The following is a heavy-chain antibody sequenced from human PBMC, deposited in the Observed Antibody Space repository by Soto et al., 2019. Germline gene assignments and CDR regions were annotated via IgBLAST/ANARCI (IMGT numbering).Heavy chain of an antibody. Sequence: QLQLQESGPGLVKPSETLSLTCTVSGDSITSNSYFWAWIRQPPGKGLEWIGSIYYSGTTYYNPSLKSRISVDRSKNQFSLKLSSVTAADTAVYYCARHFSVDYFDYWGQGALATVSS. CDR1: GDSITSNSYF. CDR2: IYYSGTT. V-gene: IGHV4-39*01. J-gene: IGHJ4*02. CDR3: ARHFSVDYFDY.